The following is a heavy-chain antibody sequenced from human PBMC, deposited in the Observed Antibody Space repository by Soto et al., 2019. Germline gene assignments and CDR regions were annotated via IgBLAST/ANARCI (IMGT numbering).Heavy chain of an antibody. V-gene: IGHV3-30*18. D-gene: IGHD6-13*01. Sequence: QVQLVEFGGGVVQPGGSLRLSCVASGFSFSAYGMHWVRQSPGKGLEWVAVMSYDGRKKYYLDSVKGRFTISRDNSQNTLFLQMNTLRPEDSALYYCAKLDTSGDMPTMAAAETHWGQGTLVTVSS. CDR2: MSYDGRKK. CDR1: GFSFSAYG. CDR3: AKLDTSGDMPTMAAAETH. J-gene: IGHJ1*01.